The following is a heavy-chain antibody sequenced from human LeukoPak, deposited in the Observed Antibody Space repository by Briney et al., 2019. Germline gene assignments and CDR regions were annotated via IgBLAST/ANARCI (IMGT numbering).Heavy chain of an antibody. CDR2: ISWNSGSI. J-gene: IGHJ3*02. CDR1: GFTFYDYA. D-gene: IGHD1-26*01. Sequence: GGSLRLSCAASGFTFYDYAMHWVRQAPGKGLEWVSGISWNSGSIGYADSVKGRFTISRDNAKNSLYLQMNSLRAEDTALYYCAKDLGWELPSNDAFDIWGQGTMVTVSS. CDR3: AKDLGWELPSNDAFDI. V-gene: IGHV3-9*01.